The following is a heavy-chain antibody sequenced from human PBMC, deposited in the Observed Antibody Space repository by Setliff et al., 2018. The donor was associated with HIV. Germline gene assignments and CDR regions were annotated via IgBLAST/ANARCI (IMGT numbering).Heavy chain of an antibody. D-gene: IGHD6-6*01. V-gene: IGHV1-46*01. CDR3: ARDPAPSSSASYFQH. J-gene: IGHJ1*01. Sequence: ASVKVSCKASGYTFTSYYMHWVRQAPGQGLEWMGIINPSSGSTTYAQKFQARVTMTRDTSTSTVYMELSSLRSEDTAVYYCARDPAPSSSASYFQHWGQGTLVTVSS. CDR1: GYTFTSYY. CDR2: INPSSGST.